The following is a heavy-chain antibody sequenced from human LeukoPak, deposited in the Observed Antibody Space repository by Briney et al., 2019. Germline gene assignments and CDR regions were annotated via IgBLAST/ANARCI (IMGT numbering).Heavy chain of an antibody. Sequence: GGSLRLSCAASGFTFSSYEMNWVRQAPGKGLEWVSYFSSSGSTIYYADSVKGRFTISRDNAKNSLYLQMNSLRAEDTAVYYCAELGITMIGGVWGKGTTVTISS. V-gene: IGHV3-48*03. CDR1: GFTFSSYE. CDR2: FSSSGSTI. D-gene: IGHD3-10*02. J-gene: IGHJ6*04. CDR3: AELGITMIGGV.